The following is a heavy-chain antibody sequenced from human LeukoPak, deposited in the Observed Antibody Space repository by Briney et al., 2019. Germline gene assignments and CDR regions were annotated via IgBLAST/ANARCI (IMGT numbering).Heavy chain of an antibody. D-gene: IGHD1-26*01. J-gene: IGHJ4*02. V-gene: IGHV4-61*08. CDR2: IYYSGST. CDR3: ARWSGNYPPHFDY. Sequence: SETLSLTCTVSGGSISSGGYYWSWIRQPPGKGLEWIGYIYYSGSTNYNPSLKSRVTISVDTSKNQFSLKLSSVTAADTAVYYCARWSGNYPPHFDYWGQGTLVTVSS. CDR1: GGSISSGGYY.